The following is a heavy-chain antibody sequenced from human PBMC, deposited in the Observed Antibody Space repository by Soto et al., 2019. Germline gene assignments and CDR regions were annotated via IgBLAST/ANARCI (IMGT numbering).Heavy chain of an antibody. J-gene: IGHJ4*02. D-gene: IGHD3-10*01. CDR2: VYSGGAT. Sequence: EVRLVESGGGLVQPGGSLRLSCAAFGFTVSSNYMTRVRLAPGKGLEWVSLVYSGGATHYAASVKGRFTISTHSSQNTLFLQMNSLGTEDTATYYCVRGRYGAEVHWGQGTKATVSS. V-gene: IGHV3-53*04. CDR1: GFTVSSNY. CDR3: VRGRYGAEVH.